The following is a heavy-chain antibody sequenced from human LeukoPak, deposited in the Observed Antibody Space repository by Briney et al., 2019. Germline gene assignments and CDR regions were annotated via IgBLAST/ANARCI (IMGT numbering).Heavy chain of an antibody. J-gene: IGHJ5*02. CDR1: GFTFSSYS. D-gene: IGHD3-10*01. Sequence: GGSLRLSCAASGFTFSSYSMNWVRQAPGKGLEWVSVIYSGGSTYYADPVKGRFTISRDNSKNTLYLQMNSLRAEDTAVYYCVGGDLLWFGELTWGQGTLVTVSS. CDR2: IYSGGST. V-gene: IGHV3-66*01. CDR3: VGGDLLWFGELT.